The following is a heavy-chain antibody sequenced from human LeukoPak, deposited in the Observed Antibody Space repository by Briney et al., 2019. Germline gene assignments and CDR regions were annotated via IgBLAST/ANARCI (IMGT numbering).Heavy chain of an antibody. J-gene: IGHJ3*02. CDR3: GREENAFDI. Sequence: GGSLRLSCAASGFTFSSYAMHWVRQAPGKGLEWVAVISYDGSNKYYADSVKGRFTISRDNSKNTLYLQMNSLRAEDTAVYYCGREENAFDIWGQGTMVTVSS. V-gene: IGHV3-30-3*01. CDR1: GFTFSSYA. CDR2: ISYDGSNK.